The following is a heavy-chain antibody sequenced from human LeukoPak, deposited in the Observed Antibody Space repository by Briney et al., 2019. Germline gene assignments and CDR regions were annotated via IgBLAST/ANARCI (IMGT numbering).Heavy chain of an antibody. Sequence: GGYLLLSFDVSGXTFSDHYMSWIRQATGKRLERVSYISSGSTYTNYADSVEGRFNISRDNAKNSLYLQMNSLRAEDTAVYYCARGDYVGDYFDYWGQGTLVTVSS. CDR3: ARGDYVGDYFDY. CDR1: GXTFSDHY. J-gene: IGHJ4*02. V-gene: IGHV3-11*05. CDR2: ISSGSTYT. D-gene: IGHD4-23*01.